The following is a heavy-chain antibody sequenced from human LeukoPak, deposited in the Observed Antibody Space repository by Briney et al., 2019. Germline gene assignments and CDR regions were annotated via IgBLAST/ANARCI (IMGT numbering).Heavy chain of an antibody. Sequence: GGSLRLSCVGSGFTFSRYWLNWVRQAPGKGLEWVANMNQDGSEIYYLDSVEGRFAISRDNAKNLLYLQMDSLRVEDTAVYYCAGGPGFLIDCWGQGTLVTVSS. CDR2: MNQDGSEI. CDR1: GFTFSRYW. V-gene: IGHV3-7*01. J-gene: IGHJ4*02. CDR3: AGGPGFLIDC. D-gene: IGHD3-3*01.